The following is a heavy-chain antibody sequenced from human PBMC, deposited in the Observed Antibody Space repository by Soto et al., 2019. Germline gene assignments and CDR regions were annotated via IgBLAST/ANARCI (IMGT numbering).Heavy chain of an antibody. Sequence: QVRLVESGGGVVQPGRSLRLSCTASGFSFSSYAMYWFRQPPGKGLEWVAVISHDGINKYYADSVKGRVTVSRDNSKHSLVLKLNSLRGEDTAIYCGAKDMYRSDYIVKWSEPWDPGTLVTVSS. CDR2: ISHDGINK. V-gene: IGHV3-30-3*01. D-gene: IGHD6-19*01. CDR3: AKDMYRSDYIVKWSEP. CDR1: GFSFSSYA. J-gene: IGHJ5*02.